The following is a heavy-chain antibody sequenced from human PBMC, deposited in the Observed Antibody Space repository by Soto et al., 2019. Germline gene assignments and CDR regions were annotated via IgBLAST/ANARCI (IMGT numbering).Heavy chain of an antibody. CDR3: ARSAGLSSFFDY. J-gene: IGHJ4*02. CDR1: GGSISSSSYY. D-gene: IGHD3-16*01. CDR2: IYYSGST. V-gene: IGHV4-39*01. Sequence: QLQLQESGPGLVKPSETLSLTCTVSGGSISSSSYYWGWIRQPPGKGLEWIGSIYYSGSTYYNPSLKSRVTISVDTSKNQFSLKLSSVTAADTAVYYCARSAGLSSFFDYWGQGTLVTVSS.